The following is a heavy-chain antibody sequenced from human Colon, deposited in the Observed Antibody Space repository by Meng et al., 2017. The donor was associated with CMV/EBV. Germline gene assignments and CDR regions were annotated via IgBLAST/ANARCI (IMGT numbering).Heavy chain of an antibody. V-gene: IGHV3-13*01. J-gene: IGHJ4*02. CDR1: GFTFSSYS. CDR3: ARGRPGGNHFDY. D-gene: IGHD4-23*01. Sequence: GSLRLSCAASGFTFSSYSMNWVRQAPGKGLEWVSAIGTAGDTYYPGSVKGRFTISRENAKNSLYLQMNSLRAGDTAVYYCARGRPGGNHFDYWGQGTLVTVSS. CDR2: IGTAGDT.